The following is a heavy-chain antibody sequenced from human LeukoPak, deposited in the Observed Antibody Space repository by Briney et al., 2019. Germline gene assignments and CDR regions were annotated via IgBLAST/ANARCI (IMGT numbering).Heavy chain of an antibody. Sequence: KPGGSLRLSCAASGFTFSNTWMSWVRQGPGKGLEWVGRIQRKADGGTTDYAAPVKGRFTISRDDSENTLYLQMNSLKIEDTAVYYCTTESSGGSDNWGQGTLVTVSS. CDR1: GFTFSNTW. V-gene: IGHV3-15*01. D-gene: IGHD1-26*01. J-gene: IGHJ4*02. CDR3: TTESSGGSDN. CDR2: IQRKADGGTT.